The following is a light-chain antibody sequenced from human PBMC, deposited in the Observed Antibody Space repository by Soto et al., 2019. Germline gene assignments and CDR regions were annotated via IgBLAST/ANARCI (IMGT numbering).Light chain of an antibody. Sequence: EIVVTQSPATLYLSPGESATLSCRASQSVSESLAWYQQKPGQAPRLLIYDVSYRATGIPVRCSGSGSGRDVTLTISSLEPEDFAVYYCQPRSAWLPITCGQGTRLDI. V-gene: IGKV3-11*02. CDR1: QSVSES. CDR2: DVS. J-gene: IGKJ5*01. CDR3: QPRSAWLPIT.